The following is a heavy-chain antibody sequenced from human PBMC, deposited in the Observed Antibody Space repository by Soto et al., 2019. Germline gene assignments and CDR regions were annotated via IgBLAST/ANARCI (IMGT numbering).Heavy chain of an antibody. Sequence: EVQLVESGGGLVQPGGSLRLSCAASGFTFSSYWMSWVRQAPGKGLEWVANIKQDGSEKYYVDSVKGRFTISRDNAKNSLYLQMNSLRAEDTAVYYCARERNYDFWSGYQTAFDIWGQGTMVTVSS. J-gene: IGHJ3*02. CDR2: IKQDGSEK. CDR1: GFTFSSYW. CDR3: ARERNYDFWSGYQTAFDI. V-gene: IGHV3-7*01. D-gene: IGHD3-3*01.